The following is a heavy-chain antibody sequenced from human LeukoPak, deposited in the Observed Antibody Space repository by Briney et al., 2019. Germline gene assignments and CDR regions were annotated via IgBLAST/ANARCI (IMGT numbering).Heavy chain of an antibody. D-gene: IGHD3-22*01. CDR3: ARNSYYDNSGEGAFDI. V-gene: IGHV4-4*07. CDR1: GGSISSYY. Sequence: SETLSLTCTVSGGSISSYYWSWIRQPAGKGLEWIGRIYTSGSTNYNPSLKSRVTMSVDTSKNQFSLNLNSVTAADTAVYYCARNSYYDNSGEGAFDIWGQGTMVTVSS. J-gene: IGHJ3*02. CDR2: IYTSGST.